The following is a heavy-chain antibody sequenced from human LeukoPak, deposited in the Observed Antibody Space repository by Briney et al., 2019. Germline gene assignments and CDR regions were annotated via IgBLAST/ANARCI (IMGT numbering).Heavy chain of an antibody. D-gene: IGHD3-10*01. V-gene: IGHV3-23*01. CDR1: GFTFSSYA. Sequence: PGGSLRLSCAASGFTFSSYAMSWVRQAPGKGLEWVSAISGSGGSTYYADSVKGRFTISRDNSKNTLYLQMNSLRAEDTAVYYCAKDRYITMVRGVIIGYFDYWGQGTLVTVSS. CDR2: ISGSGGST. J-gene: IGHJ4*02. CDR3: AKDRYITMVRGVIIGYFDY.